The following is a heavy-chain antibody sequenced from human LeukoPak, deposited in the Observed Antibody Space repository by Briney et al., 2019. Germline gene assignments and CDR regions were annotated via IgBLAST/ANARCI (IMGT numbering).Heavy chain of an antibody. CDR3: ARGGGSYYY. V-gene: IGHV4-39*07. CDR2: INHSGST. D-gene: IGHD1-26*01. CDR1: GGSISSSSDY. Sequence: SETLSLTCTVSGGSISSSSDYWGWIRQPPGKGLEWIGEINHSGSTNYNPSLKSRVTISLDTSKNQFSLKLSSVTAADTAVYYCARGGGSYYYWGQGTLVTVSS. J-gene: IGHJ4*02.